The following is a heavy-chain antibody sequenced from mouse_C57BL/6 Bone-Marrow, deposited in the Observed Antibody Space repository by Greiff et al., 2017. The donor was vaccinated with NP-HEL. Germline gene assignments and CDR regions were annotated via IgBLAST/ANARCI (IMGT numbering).Heavy chain of an antibody. V-gene: IGHV10-1*01. J-gene: IGHJ1*03. CDR2: IRSKSNNYAT. CDR3: VRTGVRYWYFDV. CDR1: GFSFNTYA. Sequence: DVKLVESGGGLVQPKGSLKLSCAASGFSFNTYAMNWVRQAPGKGLEWVARIRSKSNNYATYYADSVKDRFTISRDDSESMLYLQMNNLKTEDTAMYYCVRTGVRYWYFDVWGTGTTVTVSS.